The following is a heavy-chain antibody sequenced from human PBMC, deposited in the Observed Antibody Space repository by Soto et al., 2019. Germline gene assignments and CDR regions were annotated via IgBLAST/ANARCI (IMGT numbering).Heavy chain of an antibody. Sequence: PGGSLRLSCAASGFTFSDYYMSWIRQAPGKGLEWVSYISSSSSYTNYADSVKGRFTISRDNAKNSLYLQMNSLRAEDTAVYYCAREYDYSNSRWFDLWGQGTPVTVSS. D-gene: IGHD4-4*01. V-gene: IGHV3-11*05. J-gene: IGHJ5*01. CDR3: AREYDYSNSRWFDL. CDR1: GFTFSDYY. CDR2: ISSSSSYT.